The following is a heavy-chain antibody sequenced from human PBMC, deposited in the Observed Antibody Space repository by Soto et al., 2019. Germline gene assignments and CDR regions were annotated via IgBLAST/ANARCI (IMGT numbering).Heavy chain of an antibody. Sequence: SETLSLTCTVSGGSISSYYWSWIRQPPGKGLEWIGYIYYSGSTNYNPSLKSRVTISVDTSKNQFSLKLSSVTAADTAVYYCARDRLAYCGGDCSTDAFDIWGQGTMVTVS. CDR1: GGSISSYY. CDR3: ARDRLAYCGGDCSTDAFDI. D-gene: IGHD2-21*01. V-gene: IGHV4-59*01. CDR2: IYYSGST. J-gene: IGHJ3*02.